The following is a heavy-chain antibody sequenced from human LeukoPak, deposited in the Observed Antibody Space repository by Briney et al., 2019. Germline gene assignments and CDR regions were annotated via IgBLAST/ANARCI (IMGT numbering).Heavy chain of an antibody. J-gene: IGHJ4*02. V-gene: IGHV4-39*01. Sequence: SETLSLTCSVSGGSISSSSYYWVWIRQPPGKGLEWIGSIYYSGNTYYNPSLKSRVSISLDTSKNQFSLKLSSVTAADTAVYYCARRYYYDSSGRDPFDCWGQGTLVTVSS. CDR3: ARRYYYDSSGRDPFDC. D-gene: IGHD3-22*01. CDR2: IYYSGNT. CDR1: GGSISSSSYY.